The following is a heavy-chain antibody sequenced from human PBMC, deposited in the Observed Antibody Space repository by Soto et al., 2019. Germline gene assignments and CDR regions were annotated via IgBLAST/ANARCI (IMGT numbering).Heavy chain of an antibody. CDR3: AKDKGITAQKYYFDY. CDR1: GGSISSSSYY. J-gene: IGHJ4*02. V-gene: IGHV4-39*02. D-gene: IGHD6-13*01. Sequence: SETLSLTCTVSGGSISSSSYYWGWIRQPPGKGLEWIGSIYYSGSTYYNPSLKSRVTISVDTSKNQFSLKLSSVTAADTAVYYCAKDKGITAQKYYFDYWGQGTLVTVSS. CDR2: IYYSGST.